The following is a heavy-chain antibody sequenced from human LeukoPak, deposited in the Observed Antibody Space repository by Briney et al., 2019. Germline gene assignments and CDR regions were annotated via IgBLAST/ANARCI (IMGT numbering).Heavy chain of an antibody. V-gene: IGHV1-18*01. J-gene: IGHJ6*02. CDR2: ISAYNGNT. CDR3: ARTYYDYVWGSFGYYGMDV. D-gene: IGHD3-16*01. Sequence: ASVKVSCKASGYTFTSYGISWVRQAPGQGLEWMGWISAYNGNTNYAQKLQGRVTMTTDTSTSTAYMELRSLRSDDTAVYYCARTYYDYVWGSFGYYGMDVWGQGTTVTVSS. CDR1: GYTFTSYG.